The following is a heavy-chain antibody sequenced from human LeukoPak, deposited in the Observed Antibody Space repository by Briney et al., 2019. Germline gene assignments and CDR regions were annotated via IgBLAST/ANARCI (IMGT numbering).Heavy chain of an antibody. CDR2: IYTSGST. D-gene: IGHD3-22*01. J-gene: IGHJ4*02. Sequence: SETLSLTCTVSGGSISSYYWSWIRQPAGKGLEWIGRIYTSGSTNYNPSLKSRVTMSVDTSKNQFSLKLSSVTAADTAVYYCARHQADSSGYTFDYWGQGTLVTVSS. V-gene: IGHV4-4*07. CDR3: ARHQADSSGYTFDY. CDR1: GGSISSYY.